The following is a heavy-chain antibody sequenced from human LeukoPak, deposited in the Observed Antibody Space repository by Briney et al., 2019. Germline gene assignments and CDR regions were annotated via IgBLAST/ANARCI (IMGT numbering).Heavy chain of an antibody. Sequence: SETLSLTCTVSGGSVSSGTYYWSWIRQPPGKGLEWIGYIYYGGSTNYNPSLKSRVTISVDTSKNQFSLKLSSVTAADTAVYYCARDLGWYYGMDVWGQGTTVTVSS. CDR3: ARDLGWYYGMDV. V-gene: IGHV4-61*01. CDR2: IYYGGST. CDR1: GGSVSSGTYY. D-gene: IGHD6-19*01. J-gene: IGHJ6*02.